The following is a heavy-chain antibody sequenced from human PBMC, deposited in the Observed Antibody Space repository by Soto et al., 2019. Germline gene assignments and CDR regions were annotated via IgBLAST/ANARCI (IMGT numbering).Heavy chain of an antibody. CDR3: AQSRCSGGSCYRAFYYFDY. CDR2: IIPILGIA. J-gene: IGHJ4*02. CDR1: GGTFSSYT. Sequence: SVKVSCKASGGTFSSYTISWVRQAPGQGLEWMGRIIPILGIANYAQKFQGRVTITADKSTSTAYMELSSLRSEDTAVYYCAQSRCSGGSCYRAFYYFDYRGEGTLVTVSS. D-gene: IGHD2-15*01. V-gene: IGHV1-69*02.